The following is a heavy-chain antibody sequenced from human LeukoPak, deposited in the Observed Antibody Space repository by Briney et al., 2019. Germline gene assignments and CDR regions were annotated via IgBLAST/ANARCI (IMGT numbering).Heavy chain of an antibody. J-gene: IGHJ4*02. CDR3: ARYSSGWSYYFDY. CDR1: GGSISSYY. CDR2: IYSSEIT. Sequence: PLETLSLTCTVSGGSISSYYWSWIRQPPGKGLEWIGYIYSSEITNYNPSLKSRVMISVDTSKSQFSLKLSSVTAADTAVYFCARYSSGWSYYFDYWGRGTLVTVSS. V-gene: IGHV4-4*09. D-gene: IGHD6-19*01.